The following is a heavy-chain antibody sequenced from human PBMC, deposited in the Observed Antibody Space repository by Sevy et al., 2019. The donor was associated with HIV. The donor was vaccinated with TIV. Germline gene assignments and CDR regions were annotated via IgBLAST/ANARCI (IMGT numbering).Heavy chain of an antibody. Sequence: GGSLRLSCAASGSTFSKYSMRWVRQPPGKGLEWVSTLSFGCGEINYADSVKGRFTISRDNSKSSVYLQMNNLRPEDTAVYYCAREGCTKPHDYWGQGTLVTVSS. CDR2: LSFGCGEI. J-gene: IGHJ4*02. CDR3: AREGCTKPHDY. CDR1: GSTFSKYS. V-gene: IGHV3-23*01. D-gene: IGHD2-8*01.